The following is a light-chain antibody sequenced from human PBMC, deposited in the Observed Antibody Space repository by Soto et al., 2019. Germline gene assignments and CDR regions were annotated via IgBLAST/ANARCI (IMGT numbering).Light chain of an antibody. J-gene: IGKJ4*01. CDR1: QDINNW. CDR2: TTS. Sequence: DLPVTQSPSSVSASVGDRVTITCRASQDINNWLAWYQQKPGKAPKLLIYTTSNLQSGVPSRFSGSGSGTDFTLTINSLQPEDFATYYCQQANSFPLTFGGGTKVEIK. CDR3: QQANSFPLT. V-gene: IGKV1D-12*01.